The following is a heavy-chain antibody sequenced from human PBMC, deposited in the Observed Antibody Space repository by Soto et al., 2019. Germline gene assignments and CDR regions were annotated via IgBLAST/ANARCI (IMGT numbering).Heavy chain of an antibody. J-gene: IGHJ4*02. CDR2: IYYSGST. Sequence: QVQLQESGPGLVKPSETLSLTCTVSGGSVSSGNYLWSWIRQPPGEGLEWIGYIYYSGSTNYNPYLKHRITISVDTSKNQFSLKLSPVTAADTDVYYCVRWLPVGYDYWGQGTLVTVSS. CDR3: VRWLPVGYDY. V-gene: IGHV4-61*01. D-gene: IGHD1-26*01. CDR1: GGSVSSGNYL.